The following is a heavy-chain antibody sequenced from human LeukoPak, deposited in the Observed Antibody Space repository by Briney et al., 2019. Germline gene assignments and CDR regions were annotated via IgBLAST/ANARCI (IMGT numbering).Heavy chain of an antibody. V-gene: IGHV3-21*01. CDR2: ISSSSSYI. D-gene: IGHD2-2*01. Sequence: GGSLRLSCAASGFTFSSYSMNWVRQAPGKGLEWVSSISSSSSYIYYADSVKGRFTISRDHAKNSLYLQINSLRAEDTAVYYCARGPPDQLLFRSDYWGQGTLVTVSS. CDR3: ARGPPDQLLFRSDY. J-gene: IGHJ4*02. CDR1: GFTFSSYS.